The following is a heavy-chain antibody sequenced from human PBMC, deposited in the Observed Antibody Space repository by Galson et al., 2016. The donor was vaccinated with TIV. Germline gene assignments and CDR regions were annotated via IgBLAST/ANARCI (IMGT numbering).Heavy chain of an antibody. Sequence: PALVKPTQTLTLTCTFSGSSLSTSGMCVSWIRQPPGRALEWLARIDWDDDKYYSTSLKTRLTISEDTPKNQVVLIMTNMDPVDTATYYCARTRSAVAGASDIWGQGTMVTVSP. J-gene: IGHJ3*02. V-gene: IGHV2-70*11. D-gene: IGHD6-19*01. CDR1: GSSLSTSGMC. CDR3: ARTRSAVAGASDI. CDR2: IDWDDDK.